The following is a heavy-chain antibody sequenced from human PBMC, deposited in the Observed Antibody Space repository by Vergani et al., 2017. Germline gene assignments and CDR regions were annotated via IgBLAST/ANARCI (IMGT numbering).Heavy chain of an antibody. CDR1: GDTITGYY. CDR2: INPNSGGT. D-gene: IGHD2-2*02. J-gene: IGHJ5*02. V-gene: IGHV1-2*02. CDR3: AREGGYCSRTSCYTQEGWFDP. Sequence: QVQLVQSGAEVKKSGASVKVSCKASGDTITGYYMHWVRQAPGQGLEWMGWINPNSGGTNYAQKFQGRVTMTRDTYISTAYMELRRLRSDDTAVYYCAREGGYCSRTSCYTQEGWFDPWGQGTLVTVSS.